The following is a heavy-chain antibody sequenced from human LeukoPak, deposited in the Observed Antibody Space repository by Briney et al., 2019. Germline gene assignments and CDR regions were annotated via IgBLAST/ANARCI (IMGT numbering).Heavy chain of an antibody. D-gene: IGHD3-22*01. Sequence: GESLKISCKGTGYHFTSYWIDWVRQMPGKGLEWMGIIYPDDSYTRYSPSFQGQVTISADKSISSAYLQWSSLKASDTAMYYCARRPYDSPFDYWGQGTLVTVSS. CDR1: GYHFTSYW. CDR3: ARRPYDSPFDY. J-gene: IGHJ4*02. V-gene: IGHV5-51*01. CDR2: IYPDDSYT.